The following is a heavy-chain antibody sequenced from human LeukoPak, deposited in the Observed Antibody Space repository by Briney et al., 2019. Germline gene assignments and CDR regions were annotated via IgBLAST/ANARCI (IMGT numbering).Heavy chain of an antibody. V-gene: IGHV1-24*01. J-gene: IGHJ4*02. CDR1: GYTLTELS. CDR2: FDPEDGET. CDR3: ATSCSGGSCYFFGY. Sequence: GASVKVSCKVSGYTLTELSMHWVRQAPGKGLEWMGGFDPEDGETIYAQKFQGRVTMTEDTSTDTAYMELSSLRSEDTAVYYCATSCSGGSCYFFGYWGQGTLVTVSS. D-gene: IGHD2-15*01.